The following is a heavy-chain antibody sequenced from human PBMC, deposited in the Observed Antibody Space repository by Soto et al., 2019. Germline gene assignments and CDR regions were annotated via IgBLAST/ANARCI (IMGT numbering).Heavy chain of an antibody. J-gene: IGHJ4*02. D-gene: IGHD3-10*01. CDR2: IYPGDSDT. CDR1: GYSFTSYW. V-gene: IGHV5-51*01. CDR3: ARHPLVGSGSYYLDY. Sequence: GESLKISCKGSGYSFTSYWIGWVRQMPGKGLEWMGIIYPGDSDTRYSPSFQGQVTISVDKSISTAYLQWSSLKASDTAMYYCARHPLVGSGSYYLDYWGQGTLVTVSS.